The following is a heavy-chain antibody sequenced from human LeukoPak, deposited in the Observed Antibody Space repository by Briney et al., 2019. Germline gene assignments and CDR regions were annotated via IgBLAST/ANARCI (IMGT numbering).Heavy chain of an antibody. V-gene: IGHV3-23*01. Sequence: PGGSLRLSCAASGFTFNSHAMSWVRQAPGKGLERVSGITGGGGGTYYADSVKGRFTISRDNSRNTLYLQMNSLRVDDTAVYYCAKVASSWWADYWGQGTLVTVSS. CDR3: AKVASSWWADY. D-gene: IGHD6-13*01. J-gene: IGHJ4*02. CDR1: GFTFNSHA. CDR2: ITGGGGGT.